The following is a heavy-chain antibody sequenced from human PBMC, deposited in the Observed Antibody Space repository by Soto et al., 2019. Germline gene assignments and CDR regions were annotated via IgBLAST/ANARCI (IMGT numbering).Heavy chain of an antibody. CDR2: ISDDGSNK. J-gene: IGHJ4*02. CDR3: ARAPGETDFAESTYYFDY. CDR1: GFTFSSYA. D-gene: IGHD3-10*01. Sequence: QVQLVESGGGVVQPGRSLRLSCAASGFTFSSYAMHWVRQAPGKGLEWVAVISDDGSNKYYADSVKGRFTISRDNSKNSLYLQMNSLRAEDTAVYYCARAPGETDFAESTYYFDYWGQGTLVTVSS. V-gene: IGHV3-30-3*01.